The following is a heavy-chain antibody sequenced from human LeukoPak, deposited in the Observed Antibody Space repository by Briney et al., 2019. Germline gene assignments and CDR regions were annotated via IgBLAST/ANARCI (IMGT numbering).Heavy chain of an antibody. CDR3: ARDNVVPPKWGFDP. V-gene: IGHV4-31*03. CDR2: IYYSGST. Sequence: SQTLSLTCTVSGGSISSGGYYWSWIRQHLGKGLEWIGYIYYSGSTYYNPSLKSRVTISVDTSKNQFSLKLSSVTAADTAVYYCARDNVVPPKWGFDPWGQGTLVTVSS. J-gene: IGHJ5*02. CDR1: GGSISSGGYY. D-gene: IGHD2-2*01.